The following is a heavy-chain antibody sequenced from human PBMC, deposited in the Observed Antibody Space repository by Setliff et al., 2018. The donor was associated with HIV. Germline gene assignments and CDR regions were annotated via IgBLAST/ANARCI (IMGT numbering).Heavy chain of an antibody. V-gene: IGHV3-21*01. Sequence: GESLKISCAASGFTFSSYSMNWVRQAPGKGLEWVSSISSSSSYIYYADSVKGRFTISRDNAKNSLYLQMNSLRAEDTAVYYCARDPGYSSSWYNYYYYYYMDVWGKGTTVTVS. CDR2: ISSSSSYI. CDR3: ARDPGYSSSWYNYYYYYYMDV. J-gene: IGHJ6*03. D-gene: IGHD6-13*01. CDR1: GFTFSSYS.